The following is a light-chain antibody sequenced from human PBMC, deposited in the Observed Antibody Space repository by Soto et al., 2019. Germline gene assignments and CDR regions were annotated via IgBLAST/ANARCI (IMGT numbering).Light chain of an antibody. V-gene: IGKV3-11*01. CDR1: QSVSGY. J-gene: IGKJ1*01. Sequence: EIVLTQSPATLSLSPGERATLSCRAGQSVSGYLAWYQQKPGQPPRLLIYDASSLESGVPSRFSGSGSATEFTLTISSLQPDDFATYYCQQYNNYWTFGQGTKVDIK. CDR2: DAS. CDR3: QQYNNYWT.